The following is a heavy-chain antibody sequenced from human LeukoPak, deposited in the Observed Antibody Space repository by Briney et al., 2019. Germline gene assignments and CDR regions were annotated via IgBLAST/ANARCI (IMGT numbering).Heavy chain of an antibody. D-gene: IGHD5-12*01. V-gene: IGHV3-21*01. CDR3: ASSIVATMALDY. J-gene: IGHJ4*02. Sequence: PGGSLRLSCATSGFTFSSYSMNWVRQAPGKGLEWVSSISSSSSYIYYADSVKGRFTISRDNAKNSLYLQMNSLRAEDTAVYYCASSIVATMALDYWGQGTLVTVSS. CDR2: ISSSSSYI. CDR1: GFTFSSYS.